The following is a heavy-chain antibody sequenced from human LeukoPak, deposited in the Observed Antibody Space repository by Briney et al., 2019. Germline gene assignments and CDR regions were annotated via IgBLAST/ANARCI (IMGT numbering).Heavy chain of an antibody. CDR3: AKVPADPSEPLPPHAFDI. D-gene: IGHD2-2*01. CDR2: ISGSGGSI. Sequence: SGGSLRLSCAASGFKFSSYGMSWVRQAPGKGLEWVSAISGSGGSIYYADSVKGRFTISRDNSKNTLYLQMNSLRAEDTAVYYCAKVPADPSEPLPPHAFDIWGQGTMLTVFS. J-gene: IGHJ3*02. CDR1: GFKFSSYG. V-gene: IGHV3-23*01.